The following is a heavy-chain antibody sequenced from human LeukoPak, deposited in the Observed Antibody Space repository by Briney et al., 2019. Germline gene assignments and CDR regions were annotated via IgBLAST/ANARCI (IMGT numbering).Heavy chain of an antibody. D-gene: IGHD3-16*01. Sequence: GASVKVSCKVSGYTLTELSMHWVRQAPGKGLEWMGGFDPEDGETIYAQKFQGRVTMTEDTSTDTAYMELSSLRSEDTAVYYCTTDSNGWAYKITPRSYYYYYGMDVWGQGTTVTVSS. J-gene: IGHJ6*02. CDR3: TTDSNGWAYKITPRSYYYYYGMDV. CDR1: GYTLTELS. V-gene: IGHV1-24*01. CDR2: FDPEDGET.